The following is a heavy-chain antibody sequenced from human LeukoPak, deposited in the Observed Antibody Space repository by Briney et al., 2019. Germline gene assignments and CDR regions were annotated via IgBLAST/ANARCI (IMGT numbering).Heavy chain of an antibody. D-gene: IGHD3-10*01. J-gene: IGHJ4*02. CDR2: IWYDGSNK. CDR3: ARDSSGTRRYFDY. Sequence: GGSLRLSCAASGFTFSSYVMHWVRQAPGKGLEWVAVIWYDGSNKYYADSVKGRFTISRDNSKNTLYLQMNSLRAEDTAVYYCARDSSGTRRYFDYWGQGTLVTVSS. V-gene: IGHV3-33*01. CDR1: GFTFSSYV.